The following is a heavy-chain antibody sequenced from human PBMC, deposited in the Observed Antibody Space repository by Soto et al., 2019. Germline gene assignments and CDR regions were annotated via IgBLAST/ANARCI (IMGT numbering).Heavy chain of an antibody. D-gene: IGHD2-21*02. Sequence: QLQLRESGSGLVKPSQTLSLTCTVSGAPITSGAYSWSWIRQPPGKGLEWIGFIYQSGSTHYNPSLKSRVTISVDRSKNHLSLPLTSLTAADTAVYYCARDMSGCSSSDCYLSGWFDPWGPGTLVTVSS. CDR1: GAPITSGAYS. CDR2: IYQSGST. CDR3: ARDMSGCSSSDCYLSGWFDP. V-gene: IGHV4-30-2*01. J-gene: IGHJ5*02.